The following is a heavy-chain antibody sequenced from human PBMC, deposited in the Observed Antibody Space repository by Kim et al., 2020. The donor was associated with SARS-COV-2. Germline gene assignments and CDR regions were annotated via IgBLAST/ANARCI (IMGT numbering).Heavy chain of an antibody. CDR3: ARDATDYGDYWSGYYYGMDV. J-gene: IGHJ6*02. CDR1: GFTVSSNY. CDR2: IYSGGST. Sequence: GGSLRLSFAASGFTVSSNYMSWVRQAPGKGLEWVSVIYSGGSTYYADSVKGRFTISRDNSKNTLYLQMNSLRAEDTAVYYCARDATDYGDYWSGYYYGMDVWGQGTTVTVSS. V-gene: IGHV3-66*01. D-gene: IGHD4-17*01.